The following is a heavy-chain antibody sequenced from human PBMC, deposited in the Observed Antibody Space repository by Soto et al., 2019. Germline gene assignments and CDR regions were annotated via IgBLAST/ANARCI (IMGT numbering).Heavy chain of an antibody. D-gene: IGHD6-19*01. CDR2: IIPILGIA. CDR1: GGTFSSYT. V-gene: IGHV1-69*08. J-gene: IGHJ4*02. CDR3: ATERGGSSGWTNDY. Sequence: QVQLVQSGAEVKKPGSSVKVSCQASGGTFSSYTISWVRQAPGQGLEWMGRIIPILGIANYAQKFQGSVTITADKYTSTAYMELSGLRSEDRAVYYCATERGGSSGWTNDYWGQGTLVTVSS.